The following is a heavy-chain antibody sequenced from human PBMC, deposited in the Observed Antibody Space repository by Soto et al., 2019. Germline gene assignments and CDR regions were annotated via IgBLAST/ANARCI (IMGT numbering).Heavy chain of an antibody. CDR1: GGSISSYY. D-gene: IGHD5-12*01. J-gene: IGHJ4*02. CDR3: ACAHRDGYNSG. V-gene: IGHV4-59*01. CDR2: IYYSGST. Sequence: SKTLSLTCTVSGGSISSYYWSWIRQPPGKGLEWIGYIYYSGSTNYNPSLKSRVTISVDTSKNQFSLKLSSVTAADTAVYYCACAHRDGYNSGWGQGTLVTVSS.